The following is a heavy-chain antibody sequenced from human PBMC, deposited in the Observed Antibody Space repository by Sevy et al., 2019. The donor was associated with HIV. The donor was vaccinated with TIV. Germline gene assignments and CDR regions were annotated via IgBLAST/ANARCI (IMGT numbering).Heavy chain of an antibody. D-gene: IGHD6-19*01. CDR2: INHSGST. J-gene: IGHJ4*02. CDR3: ASGGQKQWLVR. V-gene: IGHV4-34*01. CDR1: GGSFSGYY. Sequence: SETLSLTCAVYGGSFSGYYWSWIRQPPGKGLEWIGEINHSGSTNYNPSLKSRVTISVDTSKNQFSRKLSSVTAADTAVYYWASGGQKQWLVRWGQGTLVTVSS.